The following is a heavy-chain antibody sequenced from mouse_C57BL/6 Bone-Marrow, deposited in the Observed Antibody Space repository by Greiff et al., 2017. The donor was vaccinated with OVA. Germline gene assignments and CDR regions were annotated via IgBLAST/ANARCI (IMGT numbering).Heavy chain of an antibody. CDR2: IYPYNDGT. V-gene: IGHV1-14*01. J-gene: IGHJ3*01. CDR3: VRRYYGSSRFAY. CDR1: GYTFTSYV. D-gene: IGHD1-1*01. Sequence: EVQRVESGPELVKPGASVKMSCKASGYTFTSYVMHWVKQKPGQGLEWIGYIYPYNDGTKYNEKFKGKATLTSDKSSSTAYMELSSLTSEDSAVYYCVRRYYGSSRFAYWGQGTLVTVSA.